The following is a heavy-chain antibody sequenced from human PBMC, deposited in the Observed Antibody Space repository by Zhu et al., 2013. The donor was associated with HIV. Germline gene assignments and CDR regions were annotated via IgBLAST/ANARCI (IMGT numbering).Heavy chain of an antibody. CDR2: IIPIFGTA. J-gene: IGHJ5*02. Sequence: QVQLVQSGAEVKKPGSSVKVSCKASGGTFSSYAISWVRQAPGQGLEWMGGIIPIFGTANYAQKFQGRVTITADESTSTAYMELSSLRSEDTAVYYCAREGGVRYSSSWSGGNWFDPWGQGTLVTVSS. CDR3: AREGGVRYSSSWSGGNWFDP. V-gene: IGHV1-69*01. CDR1: GGTFSSYA. D-gene: IGHD6-13*01.